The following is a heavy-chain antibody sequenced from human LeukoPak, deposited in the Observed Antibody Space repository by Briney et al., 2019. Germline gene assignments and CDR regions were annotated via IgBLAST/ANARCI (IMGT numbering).Heavy chain of an antibody. CDR2: INHSGST. CDR3: ARVNSSWPRRGWFDP. D-gene: IGHD6-13*01. CDR1: GGSFSGYY. J-gene: IGHJ5*02. Sequence: SETLSLTCAVYGGSFSGYYWSWIRQPPGKGLEWIGEINHSGSTNYNPSLKSRVTISVDTSKNQFSLRLSSVTAADTAVYYCARVNSSWPRRGWFDPWGQGTLVTVSS. V-gene: IGHV4-34*01.